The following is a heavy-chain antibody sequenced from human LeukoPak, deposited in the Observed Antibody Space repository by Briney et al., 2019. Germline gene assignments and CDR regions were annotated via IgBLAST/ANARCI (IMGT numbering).Heavy chain of an antibody. D-gene: IGHD3-10*01. CDR3: AKDTGYYGSGSPYYFDY. V-gene: IGHV3-23*01. CDR1: GFTFSSYA. J-gene: IGHJ4*02. Sequence: GGSLRLSCAASGFTFSSYAMSWVRQAPGKGLEWVSAISGSGGSTYYADSVKGRFTISRDNSKNTLYLQVNSLRAEDTAVYYCAKDTGYYGSGSPYYFDYWGQGTLVTVSS. CDR2: ISGSGGST.